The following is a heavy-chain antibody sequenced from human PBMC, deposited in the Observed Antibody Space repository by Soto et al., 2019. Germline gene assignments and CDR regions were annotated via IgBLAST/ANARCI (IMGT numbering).Heavy chain of an antibody. Sequence: QVQLQESGPGLVRPSETLSLTCAVSGVSVSDSHCWTWVRQSPEKGLGWVGELCPNGNFKYNPSSKSRATISVDTSQNHFSLHLNSVTAADTAVYYCAIDTSGWQSTYSWGQGTLATVSS. CDR3: AIDTSGWQSTYS. J-gene: IGHJ4*02. CDR1: GVSVSDSHC. CDR2: LCPNGNF. V-gene: IGHV4-4*02. D-gene: IGHD6-19*01.